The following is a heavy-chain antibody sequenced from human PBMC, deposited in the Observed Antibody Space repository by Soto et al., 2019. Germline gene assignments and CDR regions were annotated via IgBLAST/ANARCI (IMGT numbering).Heavy chain of an antibody. J-gene: IGHJ3*02. Sequence: ASVKVSCKASGYTFTGYYMHCVRQAPGQVLEWMGWINPNSGGTNYAQKFQGRVTMTRDTSISTAYMELSRLRSDDTAVYYCARAPVVPAAIGGYRNAFDIWGQGTMVTVSS. V-gene: IGHV1-2*02. D-gene: IGHD2-2*01. CDR3: ARAPVVPAAIGGYRNAFDI. CDR2: INPNSGGT. CDR1: GYTFTGYY.